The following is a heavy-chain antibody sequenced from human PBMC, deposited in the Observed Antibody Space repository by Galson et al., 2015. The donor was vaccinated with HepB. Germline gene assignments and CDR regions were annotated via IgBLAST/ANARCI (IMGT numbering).Heavy chain of an antibody. Sequence: SLRLSCATSGFSFTGNYMSWLRQAPGKGLEWISYISSSGTTTYYADPVKGRFTISRDNAKRSVSLHMRGLRAEDTAVYYCARASIAVQTSSLWYWGQGTLVTVSS. D-gene: IGHD2-15*01. V-gene: IGHV3-11*01. J-gene: IGHJ4*02. CDR2: ISSSGTTT. CDR3: ARASIAVQTSSLWY. CDR1: GFSFTGNY.